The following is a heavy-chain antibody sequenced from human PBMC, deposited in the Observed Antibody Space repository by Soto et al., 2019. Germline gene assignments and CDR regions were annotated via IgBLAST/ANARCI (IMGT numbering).Heavy chain of an antibody. J-gene: IGHJ4*02. CDR2: IYYSGST. Sequence: SETLSLTCTVSGGSISSGDYYWSWIRQPPGKGLEWIGYIYYSGSTYYNPSLKSRVTISVDTSKNQFSLKLSSVTAADTAVYYCARDRRRDGYIYFGYWGQGTLVTVSS. D-gene: IGHD5-12*01. V-gene: IGHV4-30-4*01. CDR1: GGSISSGDYY. CDR3: ARDRRRDGYIYFGY.